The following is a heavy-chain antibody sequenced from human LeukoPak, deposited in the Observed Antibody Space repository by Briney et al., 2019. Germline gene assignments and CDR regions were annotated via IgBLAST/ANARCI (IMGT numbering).Heavy chain of an antibody. CDR1: GYSISSGYY. CDR3: ASPELHCSSTSCANNLEYFQH. CDR2: IYHSGST. J-gene: IGHJ1*01. V-gene: IGHV4-38-2*01. D-gene: IGHD2-2*01. Sequence: KPSETLSLTCAVSGYSISSGYYWGWIRQPPGKGLEWIGSIYHSGSTYYNPSLKSRVTISVDTSKNQFSLKLSSVTVADTAVYYCASPELHCSSTSCANNLEYFQHWGQGTLVTVSS.